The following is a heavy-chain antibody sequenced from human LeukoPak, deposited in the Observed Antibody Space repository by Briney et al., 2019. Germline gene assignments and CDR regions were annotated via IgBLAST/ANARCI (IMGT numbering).Heavy chain of an antibody. CDR1: GFTFSSYA. Sequence: GGSLRLSSAASGFTFSSYAMSWVRQAPGKGLEWVSVIYSGGSTYYADSVKGRFTISRDNSKNTLYLQMNSLRAEDTAVYYCSYSSSSSYYWGQGTLVTVSS. D-gene: IGHD6-6*01. V-gene: IGHV3-66*01. CDR2: IYSGGST. J-gene: IGHJ4*02. CDR3: SYSSSSSYY.